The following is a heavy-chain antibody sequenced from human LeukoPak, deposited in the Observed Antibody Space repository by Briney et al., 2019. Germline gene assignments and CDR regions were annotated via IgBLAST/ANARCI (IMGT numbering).Heavy chain of an antibody. V-gene: IGHV4-59*01. Sequence: TAETLSLTCTVSGGSISNYWWSWIGQPPGKGLEWIGYVFDSGSTNYNPSLKSRVTIPVDTSKKQFSLKLSSVTAADTAVYYCARGYSSSWNYFDYWGQGTLVPVSS. CDR2: VFDSGST. J-gene: IGHJ4*02. CDR1: GGSISNYW. CDR3: ARGYSSSWNYFDY. D-gene: IGHD6-13*01.